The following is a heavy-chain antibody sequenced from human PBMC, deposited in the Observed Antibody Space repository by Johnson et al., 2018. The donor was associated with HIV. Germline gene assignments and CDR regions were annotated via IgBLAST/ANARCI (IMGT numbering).Heavy chain of an antibody. CDR3: ARTTYSSPGAFDI. CDR2: IDWNGGST. J-gene: IGHJ3*02. Sequence: VQLVESGGGLVQPGRSLRLSCAASGFSFDDYGMSWVRQPPGKGLEWVSGIDWNGGSTSYADSVKGRFTISRDNSKNRLYLQMNSLRAEDTAVYYCARTTYSSPGAFDIWGQGTMVTVSS. CDR1: GFSFDDYG. V-gene: IGHV3-20*04. D-gene: IGHD6-19*01.